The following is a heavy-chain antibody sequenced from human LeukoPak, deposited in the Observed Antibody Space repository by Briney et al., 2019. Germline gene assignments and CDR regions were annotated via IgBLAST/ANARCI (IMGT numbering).Heavy chain of an antibody. J-gene: IGHJ4*02. Sequence: SETLSLTCAVYGGSFSGYYWSWIRQPPGKWLEWIGEINHSGSTNYNPSLKSRVTISVDTSKNQFPLKLSSATAADTAVYYCARVWGWLQFYLFDYWGQGTLVTVSS. CDR2: INHSGST. D-gene: IGHD5-24*01. CDR1: GGSFSGYY. CDR3: ARVWGWLQFYLFDY. V-gene: IGHV4-34*01.